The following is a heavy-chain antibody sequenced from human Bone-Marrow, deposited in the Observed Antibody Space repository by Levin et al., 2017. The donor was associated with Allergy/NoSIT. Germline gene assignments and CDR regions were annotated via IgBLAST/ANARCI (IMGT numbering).Heavy chain of an antibody. CDR2: IYYSGST. D-gene: IGHD1-26*01. V-gene: IGHV4-59*01. Sequence: PSETLSLTCTVSGGSISSYYWSWIRQPPGKGLEWIGYIYYSGSTNYNPSLKSRVTISVDTSKNQFSLKLSSVTAADTAVYYCARGVWELLFDYWGQGTLVTVSS. CDR3: ARGVWELLFDY. CDR1: GGSISSYY. J-gene: IGHJ4*02.